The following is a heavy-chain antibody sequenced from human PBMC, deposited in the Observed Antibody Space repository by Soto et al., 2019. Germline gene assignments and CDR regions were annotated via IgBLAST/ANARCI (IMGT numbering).Heavy chain of an antibody. CDR1: GGTFSSYA. V-gene: IGHV1-69*06. Sequence: SVKVSCKASGGTFSSYAISWVRQAPGQGLEWMGGIIPIFGTANYAQKFQGRVTITADKSTSTAYMELSSLRSEDTAVYYCARDASSGWWRSYYYGMDVWGQGTTVTVSS. CDR3: ARDASSGWWRSYYYGMDV. J-gene: IGHJ6*02. D-gene: IGHD6-19*01. CDR2: IIPIFGTA.